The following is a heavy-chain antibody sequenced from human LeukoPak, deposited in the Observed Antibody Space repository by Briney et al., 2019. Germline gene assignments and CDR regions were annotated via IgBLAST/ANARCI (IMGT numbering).Heavy chain of an antibody. CDR2: INPNSGVT. V-gene: IGHV1-2*06. J-gene: IGHJ4*02. D-gene: IGHD3-9*01. CDR1: GGTFSSYA. CDR3: ARDFRGYYDILTGYRPGDY. Sequence: GASVKVSCKASGGTFSSYAISWVRQAPGQGLEWMGRINPNSGVTNYAQKFQGRVTMTRDTSISTAYMELSRLRSDDTAVYYCARDFRGYYDILTGYRPGDYWGQGTLVTVSS.